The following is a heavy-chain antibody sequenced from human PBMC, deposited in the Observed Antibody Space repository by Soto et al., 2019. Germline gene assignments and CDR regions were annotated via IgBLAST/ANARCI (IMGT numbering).Heavy chain of an antibody. CDR3: AREGGAAPGARREWYLDL. CDR2: INPYTGDT. D-gene: IGHD6-25*01. J-gene: IGHJ2*01. V-gene: IGHV1-2*02. Sequence: QVQLVQSGAEVKKPGASVTVSCKTSGYPLTDFYIHWVRQAPGQGLEWMAWINPYTGDTNTALKFQGRVTMTRDTSINTAFMELTRLSSDDTAVCYCAREGGAAPGARREWYLDLWGRGTLVSVSS. CDR1: GYPLTDFY.